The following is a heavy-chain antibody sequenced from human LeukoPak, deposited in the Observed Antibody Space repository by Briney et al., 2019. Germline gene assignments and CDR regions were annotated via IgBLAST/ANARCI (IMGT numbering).Heavy chain of an antibody. J-gene: IGHJ4*02. CDR1: GYSFASYW. Sequence: GESLKISCKGSGYSFASYWIGWVRQMPGKGLEWMGIIYPADSDTRYSPSFQGQVTISADKSISTAYLQWRSLKASDTAMYFCARQRRYCGGDCYSGYFDYWGQGTLVTVSS. CDR2: IYPADSDT. D-gene: IGHD2-21*02. V-gene: IGHV5-51*01. CDR3: ARQRRYCGGDCYSGYFDY.